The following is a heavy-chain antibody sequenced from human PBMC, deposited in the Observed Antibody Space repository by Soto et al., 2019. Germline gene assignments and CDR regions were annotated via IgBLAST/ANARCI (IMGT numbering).Heavy chain of an antibody. D-gene: IGHD2-15*01. CDR2: IKQDGSER. CDR1: GFTFSLYW. V-gene: IGHV3-7*01. Sequence: EVPLVESGGGLVQPGGSLRLSCAASGFTFSLYWMSWVRQAPGKGLEWVANIKQDGSERYYVESLKCRFSISRDNGKNSVYLQMNNLKGEDTAVYYCARTAYCIGGSCAQAQFDCWGQGNQVTVSS. J-gene: IGHJ4*02. CDR3: ARTAYCIGGSCAQAQFDC.